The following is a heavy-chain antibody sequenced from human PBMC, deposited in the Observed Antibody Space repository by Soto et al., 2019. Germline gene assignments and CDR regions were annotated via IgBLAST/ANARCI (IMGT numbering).Heavy chain of an antibody. CDR2: ISSSSSYI. J-gene: IGHJ3*02. V-gene: IGHV3-21*01. D-gene: IGHD6-13*01. CDR1: GFTFSSYS. Sequence: PGGSLRLTCAASGFTFSSYSMNWVRQAPGKGLEWVSSISSSSSYIYYADSVKGRFTISRDNAKNSLYLQMNSLRAEDTAVYYCAIDLHSSSSGAFDIWGQGTMVTVS. CDR3: AIDLHSSSSGAFDI.